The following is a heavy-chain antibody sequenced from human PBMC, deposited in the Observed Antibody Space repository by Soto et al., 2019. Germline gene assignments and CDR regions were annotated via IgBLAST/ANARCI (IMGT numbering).Heavy chain of an antibody. V-gene: IGHV3-23*01. J-gene: IGHJ4*02. CDR3: ANVRG. CDR2: SSGTGINA. Sequence: VQLLESGGALVQPGGSLSLSCAGSGFTLSSFAMNWVRQAPGKGLEWVSASSGTGINAYYADSVRGRFTVSRDNSKNMVFFQMNSLRVEDTAVYYCANVRGWGQGTLVTVSS. D-gene: IGHD3-3*01. CDR1: GFTLSSFA.